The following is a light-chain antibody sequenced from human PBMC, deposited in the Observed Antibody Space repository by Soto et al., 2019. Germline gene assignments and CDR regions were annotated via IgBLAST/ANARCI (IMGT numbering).Light chain of an antibody. V-gene: IGKV3-15*01. CDR2: GAS. Sequence: IVMTQSPATLSVSPGERATLSCRASQSIDSKLAWYQQRPGQAPRLLIYGASTRATGIPARFSGSGSGTDFTFTISSLQPEDIATYYCQQYDNLPLTFGGGTKVEIK. J-gene: IGKJ4*01. CDR1: QSIDSK. CDR3: QQYDNLPLT.